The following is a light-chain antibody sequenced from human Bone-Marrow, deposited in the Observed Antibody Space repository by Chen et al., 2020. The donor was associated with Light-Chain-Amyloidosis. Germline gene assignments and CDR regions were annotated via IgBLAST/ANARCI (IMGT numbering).Light chain of an antibody. V-gene: IGLV2-14*01. CDR3: SSYTITNTLV. Sequence: QYALTQPASVSGSPGQSITISCTGTSSDVGGDNHVSWYQQHPDKAPKLMIYEVTNRPSWVPDRVSGSKSDNTASLTISGLQTEDEADYFCSSYTITNTLVFGSGTRVTVL. CDR1: SSDVGGDNH. J-gene: IGLJ1*01. CDR2: EVT.